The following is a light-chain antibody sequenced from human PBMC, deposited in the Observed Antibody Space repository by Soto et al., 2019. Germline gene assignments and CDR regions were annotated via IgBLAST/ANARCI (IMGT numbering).Light chain of an antibody. J-gene: IGLJ3*02. CDR1: SSNIGNNY. Sequence: QSALTQTPSVSAAPGQKVTISCSGSSSNIGNNYVSWYQQLPGTAPKLLIYENNKRPSGIPDRFSGSKSGTSATLGITGLQTGDEADYYCGTWDSSLSAWVFGGGTKLTVL. CDR3: GTWDSSLSAWV. CDR2: ENN. V-gene: IGLV1-51*02.